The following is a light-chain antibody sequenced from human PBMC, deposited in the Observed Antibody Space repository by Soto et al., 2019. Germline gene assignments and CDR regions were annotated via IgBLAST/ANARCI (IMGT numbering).Light chain of an antibody. V-gene: IGKV1-5*01. J-gene: IGKJ5*01. Sequence: DIQMTQSPSTLSASVGDTVTITCRASESIDNWLAWYQQKPGKAPKLLIFAASTLVRGVPSRFSGRGSGTEFTLTISRLEPEDFAVYYCQQYGSSPLTFGQGTRLENK. CDR3: QQYGSSPLT. CDR1: ESIDNW. CDR2: AAS.